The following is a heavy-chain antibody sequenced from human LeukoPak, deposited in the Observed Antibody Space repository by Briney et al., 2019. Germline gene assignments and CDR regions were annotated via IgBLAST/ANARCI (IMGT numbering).Heavy chain of an antibody. Sequence: TSETLSLTCTVSGVSISSGDYFWSWIRQPPGKGLEWIGYIYFTGSTYYSPSLKSRVTISVDTSKNQFSLNLSSVTAADTAVYYCARDRGYSNYGAGGGFDPWGQGTLVTVSS. D-gene: IGHD4-11*01. J-gene: IGHJ5*02. CDR3: ARDRGYSNYGAGGGFDP. CDR1: GVSISSGDYF. V-gene: IGHV4-30-4*01. CDR2: IYFTGST.